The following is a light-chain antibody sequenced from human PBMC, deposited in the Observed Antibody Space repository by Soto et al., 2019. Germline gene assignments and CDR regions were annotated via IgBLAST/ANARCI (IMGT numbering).Light chain of an antibody. Sequence: EIVLTQSPGTLSLSPGERATLSCRASQSVSSNYLAWYQQKPGQAPRLLIYGASNRATGIPDRFSGSGSWTAFTLTINSLQPEDFAVYYCQQYGNSPPITFGPGTKVDVK. V-gene: IGKV3-20*01. CDR1: QSVSSNY. CDR3: QQYGNSPPIT. CDR2: GAS. J-gene: IGKJ3*01.